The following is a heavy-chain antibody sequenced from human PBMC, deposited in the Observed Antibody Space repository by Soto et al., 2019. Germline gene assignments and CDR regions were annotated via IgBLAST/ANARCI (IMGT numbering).Heavy chain of an antibody. J-gene: IGHJ6*02. CDR3: ARAPDMTTVTTRDYYYYYGMDV. CDR2: INPSGGST. V-gene: IGHV1-46*01. CDR1: GYTFTSYY. Sequence: ASVKVSCKASGYTFTSYYMHWVRQAPGQGLEWMGIINPSGGSTSYAQKFQGRVTMTRDTSTGTVYMELSSLRSEDTAVYYCARAPDMTTVTTRDYYYYYGMDVWGQGTTVTVSS. D-gene: IGHD4-17*01.